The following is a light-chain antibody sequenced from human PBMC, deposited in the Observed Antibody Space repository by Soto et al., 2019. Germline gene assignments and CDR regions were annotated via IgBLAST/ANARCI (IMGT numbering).Light chain of an antibody. CDR3: QSYDSRLNGYV. Sequence: QSVLTQPPSVSGAPGQRVTIPCTGSSSNIGAGYDVHWYQQLPGTAPKLLIYGNSNRPSGVPDRFSGSKSGTSASLAITGLQAEDVADYYCQSYDSRLNGYVFGTGTKVTVL. CDR2: GNS. V-gene: IGLV1-40*01. J-gene: IGLJ1*01. CDR1: SSNIGAGYD.